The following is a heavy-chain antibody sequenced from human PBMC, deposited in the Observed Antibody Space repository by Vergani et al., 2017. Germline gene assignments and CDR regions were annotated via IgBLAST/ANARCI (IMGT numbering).Heavy chain of an antibody. V-gene: IGHV4-4*07. CDR3: ARADFWSGLGPDYYYYYMDV. CDR2: IYTSGST. J-gene: IGHJ6*03. D-gene: IGHD3-3*01. CDR1: GGSISSYY. Sequence: QVQLQESGPGLVKPSETLSLTCTVSGGSISSYYWSWIRQPAGKGLEWIGRIYTSGSTNYNPSLKSRVTMSVDTSKNQFSLKLSSVTAADTAVNYCARADFWSGLGPDYYYYYMDVWGKGTTVTVSS.